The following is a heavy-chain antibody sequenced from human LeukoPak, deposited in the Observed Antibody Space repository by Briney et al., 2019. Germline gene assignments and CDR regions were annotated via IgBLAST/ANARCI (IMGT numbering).Heavy chain of an antibody. Sequence: ASVKVSCKASGGTFSSYAISWVRQAPGQGLEWMGRIIHILGIINYAQKFQGRVTITADKSTSTAYMELNILRSEDTAVYYCAGPLKSIAARYFDLWGRGTLVTVSS. J-gene: IGHJ2*01. D-gene: IGHD6-6*01. CDR2: IIHILGII. CDR3: AGPLKSIAARYFDL. CDR1: GGTFSSYA. V-gene: IGHV1-69*04.